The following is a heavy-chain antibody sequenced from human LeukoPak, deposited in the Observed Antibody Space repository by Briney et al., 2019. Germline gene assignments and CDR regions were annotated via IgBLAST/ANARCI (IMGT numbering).Heavy chain of an antibody. J-gene: IGHJ5*02. CDR2: IYYSGST. V-gene: IGHV4-39*01. Sequence: PSQTLSLTCTVSGGSISSSSYYWGWIRQPPGKGLEWIGSIYYSGSTYYNPSLKSRVTISVDTSKNQFSLKLSSVTAADTAVYYCARHGAYYDSSGYSWWFDPWGQGTLVTVSS. D-gene: IGHD3-22*01. CDR1: GGSISSSSYY. CDR3: ARHGAYYDSSGYSWWFDP.